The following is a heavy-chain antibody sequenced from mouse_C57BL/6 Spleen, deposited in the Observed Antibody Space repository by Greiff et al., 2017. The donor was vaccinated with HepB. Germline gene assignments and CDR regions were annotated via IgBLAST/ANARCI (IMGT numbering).Heavy chain of an antibody. J-gene: IGHJ4*01. CDR3: TRDYGSSYYYAMDY. CDR1: GYTFTDYE. Sequence: VKLVESGAELVRPGASVTLSCKASGYTFTDYEMHWVKQTPVHGLDWIGAIDPETGGTAYNQKFKGKAILTADKSSSTAYMELRSLTSEDAAVYYCTRDYGSSYYYAMDYWGQGTSVTVSS. D-gene: IGHD1-1*01. CDR2: IDPETGGT. V-gene: IGHV1-15*01.